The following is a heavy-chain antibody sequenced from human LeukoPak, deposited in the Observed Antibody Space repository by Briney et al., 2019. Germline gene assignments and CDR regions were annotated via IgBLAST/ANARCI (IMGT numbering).Heavy chain of an antibody. CDR3: ARDSSGLLYFDY. V-gene: IGHV1-8*03. Sequence: ASVKVSCKASEYTFTSYDIYWVRQATGQGREWMGWMNPNSGNTGYAQKFQGRVTITRNTTISTAYMELSSLRSEDTAVYYCARDSSGLLYFDYWGQGTLVTVSS. D-gene: IGHD6-19*01. J-gene: IGHJ4*02. CDR2: MNPNSGNT. CDR1: EYTFTSYD.